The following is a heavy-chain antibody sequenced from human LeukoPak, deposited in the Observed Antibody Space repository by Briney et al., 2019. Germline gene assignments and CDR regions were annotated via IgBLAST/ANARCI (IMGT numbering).Heavy chain of an antibody. Sequence: GESLKISCKGSGYSFTSYWIGWVRQMPGKGLEWMGIIYPGDSDTRYSPSFQGRVTISADKSISAAYLQWSSLKASDTAMYYCARQRFGELLPYWYFDLWGRGTLVTVSS. V-gene: IGHV5-51*01. J-gene: IGHJ2*01. CDR1: GYSFTSYW. D-gene: IGHD3-10*01. CDR2: IYPGDSDT. CDR3: ARQRFGELLPYWYFDL.